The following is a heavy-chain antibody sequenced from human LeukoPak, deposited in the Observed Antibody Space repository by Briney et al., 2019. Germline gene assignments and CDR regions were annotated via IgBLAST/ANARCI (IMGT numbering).Heavy chain of an antibody. D-gene: IGHD6-13*01. CDR3: AREAPGWYSSSWFDY. J-gene: IGHJ4*02. V-gene: IGHV3-7*03. Sequence: GGSLRLSCAASGFTFSSYWMSWVRQAPGKGLEWVANIKQDGSEKYYVDSVMGRFTISRDNAKNSLYLQMNSLRAEDTAVYYCAREAPGWYSSSWFDYWGQGTLVTVSS. CDR2: IKQDGSEK. CDR1: GFTFSSYW.